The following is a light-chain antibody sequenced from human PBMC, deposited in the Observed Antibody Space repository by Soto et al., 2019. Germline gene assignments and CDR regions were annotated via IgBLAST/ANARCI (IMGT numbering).Light chain of an antibody. V-gene: IGLV2-14*01. CDR1: SSDVGGYNY. Sequence: ALTQPASVSGSPGQSITISCTGTSSDVGGYNYVSWYQQHPGKAPKIMIYEVTNRPSGVSNRFSGSKSGNTASLTISGLQAEDEADYYCSSYTSSSTLVVFGGGTKLTVL. CDR2: EVT. J-gene: IGLJ2*01. CDR3: SSYTSSSTLVV.